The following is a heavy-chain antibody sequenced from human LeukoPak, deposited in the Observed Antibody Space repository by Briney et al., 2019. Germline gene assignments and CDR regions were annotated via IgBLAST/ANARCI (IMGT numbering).Heavy chain of an antibody. CDR1: GFTFTNYW. Sequence: GGSLRLSCAASGFTFTNYWMHWVRQAPGKGLVWVSGINHDGTGTYYADSVKGRFTISRDNAKNTVDLQMNSLRAEDTAVYYCARVRAVAGTSWFDPWGQGTLVTVSS. V-gene: IGHV3-74*01. J-gene: IGHJ5*02. D-gene: IGHD6-19*01. CDR2: INHDGTGT. CDR3: ARVRAVAGTSWFDP.